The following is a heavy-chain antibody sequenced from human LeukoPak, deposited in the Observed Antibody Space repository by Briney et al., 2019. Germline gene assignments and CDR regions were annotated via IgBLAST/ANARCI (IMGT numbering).Heavy chain of an antibody. CDR3: ARASGSSWFP. CDR2: IYSGGST. Sequence: GGSLRLSCAASGFTVSSNYMSWVRQAPGKGLEWVSVIYSGGSTYYAGSVKGRFTISRHNSKNTLYLQMNSLRAEDTAVYYCARASGSSWFPWGQGTLVTVSS. V-gene: IGHV3-53*04. J-gene: IGHJ5*02. D-gene: IGHD6-13*01. CDR1: GFTVSSNY.